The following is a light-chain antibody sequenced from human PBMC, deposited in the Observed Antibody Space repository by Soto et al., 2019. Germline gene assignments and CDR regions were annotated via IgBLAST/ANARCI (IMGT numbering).Light chain of an antibody. CDR3: QQYGSSPRT. V-gene: IGKV3-20*01. CDR2: GAS. CDR1: QSVSSSH. Sequence: DIVLTPSPGTLSLSPGERAALSGRASQSVSSSHLAWYQQKPGQAPRLLISGASSRATGIPDRFTGSGSGTDFTLIISRLEPEDFAVYYCQQYGSSPRTFGQGTKVDI. J-gene: IGKJ1*01.